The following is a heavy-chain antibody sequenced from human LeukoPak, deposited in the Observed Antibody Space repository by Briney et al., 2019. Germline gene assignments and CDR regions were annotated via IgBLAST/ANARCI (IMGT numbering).Heavy chain of an antibody. D-gene: IGHD5-12*01. J-gene: IGHJ6*02. CDR2: ISSSGSTI. CDR3: ARSRGVATIPYGMDV. Sequence: GGSMRLSCAASGFTFSSYAMHWVRQAPGKGLEWVSYISSSGSTIYYADSVKGRFTISRDNAKNSLYLQMNSLRAEDTAVYYCARSRGVATIPYGMDVWGQGTTVTVSS. CDR1: GFTFSSYA. V-gene: IGHV3-48*04.